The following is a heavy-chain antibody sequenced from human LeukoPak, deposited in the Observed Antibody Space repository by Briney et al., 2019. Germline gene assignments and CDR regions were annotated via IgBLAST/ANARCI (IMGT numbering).Heavy chain of an antibody. CDR3: ARARSSGSHRVVNAFDV. CDR1: GFTFSSYE. CDR2: ISITSDYI. J-gene: IGHJ3*01. Sequence: GSLRLSCAASGFTFSSYEMNWVRQAPGKGLEWVSSISITSDYIYYPDSMKGRFTISRDNAKNSLYLQMNSLRAEDTAVYYCARARSSGSHRVVNAFDVWGQGTMVTVSS. V-gene: IGHV3-21*01. D-gene: IGHD1-26*01.